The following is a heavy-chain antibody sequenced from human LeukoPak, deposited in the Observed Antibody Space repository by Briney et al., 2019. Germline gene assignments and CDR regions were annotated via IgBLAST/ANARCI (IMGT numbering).Heavy chain of an antibody. Sequence: GRSLRLSCAASGFTFTDFYMNWVRQAPGKGLEWVSWISPTSSYMYYADSVKGRFTISRDNSKNTLYLQMNSLRAEDTAVYYCARDPPTDDYWGQGTLVTVSS. CDR3: ARDPPTDDY. V-gene: IGHV3-21*01. J-gene: IGHJ4*02. CDR1: GFTFTDFY. CDR2: ISPTSSYM.